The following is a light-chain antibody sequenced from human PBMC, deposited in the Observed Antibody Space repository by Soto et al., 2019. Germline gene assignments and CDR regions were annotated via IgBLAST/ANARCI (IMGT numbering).Light chain of an antibody. J-gene: IGKJ4*01. V-gene: IGKV1-39*01. Sequence: DIQMTQSPSSLSASVGDRVTITCRASQSISSFLNWYQQKPGKAPKLLIYAASSLQSGIPSRFSGSGSGTDFTLNISSLQPEDFATYSCQQSYSTPPTFGGGT. CDR3: QQSYSTPPT. CDR2: AAS. CDR1: QSISSF.